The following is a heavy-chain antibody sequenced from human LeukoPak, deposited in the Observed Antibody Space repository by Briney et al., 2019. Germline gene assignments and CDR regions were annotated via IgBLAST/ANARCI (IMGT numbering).Heavy chain of an antibody. CDR3: ATNSSNSRAFDI. J-gene: IGHJ3*02. D-gene: IGHD6-13*01. CDR2: INHSGNT. V-gene: IGHV4-34*01. CDR1: GGSFSPYY. Sequence: SETLSLTCAVYGGSFSPYYWSWIRQPPGKGLEWIGQINHSGNTNYNPSLKSRVTISVDTSKNQFSLKLTSVTAAGTAVYYCATNSSNSRAFDIWGQGTMVTVSS.